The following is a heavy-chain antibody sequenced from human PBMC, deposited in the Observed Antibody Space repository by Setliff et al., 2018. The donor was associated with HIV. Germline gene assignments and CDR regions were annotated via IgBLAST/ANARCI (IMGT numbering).Heavy chain of an antibody. CDR1: GGSISGYY. V-gene: IGHV4-4*09. CDR3: ARREGAGKFDY. Sequence: PSETLSLTCTVSGGSISGYYWSWIRQPPGKGLEWIGYIYTSGSTNYNPSLKSRVTMSVDTSKNQFSLKLSSVTAADTAVYYCARREGAGKFDYWGQGTLVTVSS. J-gene: IGHJ4*02. CDR2: IYTSGST.